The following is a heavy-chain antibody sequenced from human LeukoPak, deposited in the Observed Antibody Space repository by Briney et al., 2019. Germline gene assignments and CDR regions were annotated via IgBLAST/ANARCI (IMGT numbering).Heavy chain of an antibody. J-gene: IGHJ3*02. CDR3: ARGGAFDI. CDR2: IHSDGKT. D-gene: IGHD3-10*01. Sequence: GGSLRLSCAASGFTVSSHYISWVRQAPGKGLEWVSIIHSDGKTYYSDSVKGRFTISRDNSKNTLYLQMNSLMTEDTAVYYCARGGAFDIWGQGTMVTASS. V-gene: IGHV3-53*01. CDR1: GFTVSSHY.